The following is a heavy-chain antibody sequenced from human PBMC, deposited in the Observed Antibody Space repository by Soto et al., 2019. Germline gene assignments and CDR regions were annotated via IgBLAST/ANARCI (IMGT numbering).Heavy chain of an antibody. CDR3: ARVKSSLPYYYYYYYMDV. V-gene: IGHV5-51*01. J-gene: IGHJ6*03. D-gene: IGHD6-13*01. Sequence: LGESLKISCKGSGYSFTSYWIGWVRQMPGKGLEWMGIIYPGDSDTRYSPSFQGQVTISADKSISTAYLQWSSLKASDTAMYYCARVKSSLPYYYYYYYMDVWGKGTTVTVSS. CDR1: GYSFTSYW. CDR2: IYPGDSDT.